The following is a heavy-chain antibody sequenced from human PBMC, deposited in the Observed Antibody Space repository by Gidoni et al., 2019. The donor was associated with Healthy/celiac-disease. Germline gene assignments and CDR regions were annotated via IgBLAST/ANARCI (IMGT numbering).Heavy chain of an antibody. V-gene: IGHV1-18*01. Sequence: QVQLVQSGAEVKKPGASVKVSCKASGYTFPSYGIRWVRQAPGQGLEWMGWISAYNGNTNYEQKLKGRVTMTTDTSTSTAYMELRSLRSDDTAVYYCARVKFGDYVGAFDIWGQGTMVTVSS. J-gene: IGHJ3*02. D-gene: IGHD4-17*01. CDR2: ISAYNGNT. CDR1: GYTFPSYG. CDR3: ARVKFGDYVGAFDI.